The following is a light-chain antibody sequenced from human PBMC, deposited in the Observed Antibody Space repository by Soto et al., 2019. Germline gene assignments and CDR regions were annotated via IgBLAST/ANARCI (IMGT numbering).Light chain of an antibody. Sequence: QSALTQSASVSGSPGQSITISCTGTSSDIGGYNYVSWYQQHPGKAPKVIIYEVSYRPSGVSDRFSGSKSGNTASLTISGLQAGDEADYYCAAWDDSLNEVFGGGTKVTVL. CDR1: SSDIGGYNY. J-gene: IGLJ2*01. V-gene: IGLV2-14*01. CDR3: AAWDDSLNEV. CDR2: EVS.